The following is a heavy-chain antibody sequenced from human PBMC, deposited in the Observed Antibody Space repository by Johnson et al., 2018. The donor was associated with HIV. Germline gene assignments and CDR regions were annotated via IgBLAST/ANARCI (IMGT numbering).Heavy chain of an antibody. J-gene: IGHJ3*02. D-gene: IGHD1-7*01. CDR2: ISYDGRDA. Sequence: QVQLVESGGGVVQPGTSLRLSCTASGFAFSSYALHWVRQAPGKGLEWVAVISYDGRDAYYAASVKGRFTVSRANGKTSVVLQMNSLTAEDTAVFYCARAPYNWNSGLFDALDMWGQGTMVTVSS. V-gene: IGHV3-30*04. CDR3: ARAPYNWNSGLFDALDM. CDR1: GFAFSSYA.